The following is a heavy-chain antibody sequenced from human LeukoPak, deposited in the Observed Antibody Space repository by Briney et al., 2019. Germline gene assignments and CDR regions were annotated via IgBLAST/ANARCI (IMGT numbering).Heavy chain of an antibody. V-gene: IGHV4-59*01. CDR3: ARGPYYGPYWFDP. J-gene: IGHJ5*02. D-gene: IGHD3-10*01. CDR2: IYYSGST. Sequence: SETLSLTCTVSGGSISSYYWSWIRQTPGKGLEWIGYIYYSGSTNYNPSLKSRVTISVDTSKNQFSLKLCSVTAADTAVYYCARGPYYGPYWFDPWGQGTLVTASS. CDR1: GGSISSYY.